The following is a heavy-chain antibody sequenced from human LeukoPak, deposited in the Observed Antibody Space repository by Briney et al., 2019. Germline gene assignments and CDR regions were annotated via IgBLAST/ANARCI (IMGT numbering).Heavy chain of an antibody. CDR1: GFTFSSYW. D-gene: IGHD7-27*01. J-gene: IGHJ6*03. V-gene: IGHV3-7*01. CDR3: ARNWGGYYYYMDV. Sequence: GGSLGLSCAASGFTFSSYWMSWVRQAPGKGLEWVANIKEDGSESYYVDSVKGRFTFSRDNAKNSLYLQINSLRAEDTAVYYCARNWGGYYYYMDVWGKGTTVTVSS. CDR2: IKEDGSES.